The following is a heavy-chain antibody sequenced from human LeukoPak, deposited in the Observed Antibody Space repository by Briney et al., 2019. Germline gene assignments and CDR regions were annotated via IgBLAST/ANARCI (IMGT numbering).Heavy chain of an antibody. CDR1: GFTFDDYA. Sequence: GRSLRLSCAASGFTFDDYAMHWVRQAPGKSLKWVSGISWNSGSIGYADSVKGRFTISRDNAKNSLYLQMNSLRAEDTALYYCAKDTSRYDSSGYFDYWGQGTLVTVSS. D-gene: IGHD3-22*01. CDR3: AKDTSRYDSSGYFDY. CDR2: ISWNSGSI. V-gene: IGHV3-9*01. J-gene: IGHJ4*02.